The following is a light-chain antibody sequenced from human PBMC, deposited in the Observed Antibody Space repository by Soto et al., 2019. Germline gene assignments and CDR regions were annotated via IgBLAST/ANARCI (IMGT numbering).Light chain of an antibody. J-gene: IGLJ3*02. V-gene: IGLV3-21*02. Sequence: SSELTQPPSVSVAPGQTAMITCGGTNIGNKSVHWYHQRPGQAPVLVVYDDDDRPSGIPERFSGSNSGNTATLTISRVEAGDEADYFCQVWNSSRDPWVFGGGTKLTVL. CDR3: QVWNSSRDPWV. CDR1: NIGNKS. CDR2: DDD.